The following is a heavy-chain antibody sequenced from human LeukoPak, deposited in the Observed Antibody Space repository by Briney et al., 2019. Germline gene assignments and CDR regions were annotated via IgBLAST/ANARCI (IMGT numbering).Heavy chain of an antibody. CDR3: ARAMVTYYYYYMDV. CDR1: GFTFSSYS. Sequence: PGGSLRLSCAASGFTFSSYSMNWVRQAPGKGLEWVSSISSSSSYIYYADSVKGRFTISRDNAKNSLYLQMNSLRAEDTAVYYCARAMVTYYYYYMDVWGKGTTVTVSS. J-gene: IGHJ6*03. D-gene: IGHD4/OR15-4a*01. V-gene: IGHV3-21*04. CDR2: ISSSSSYI.